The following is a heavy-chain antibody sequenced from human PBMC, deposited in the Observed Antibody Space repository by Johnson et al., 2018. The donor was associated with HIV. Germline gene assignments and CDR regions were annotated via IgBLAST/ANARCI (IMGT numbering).Heavy chain of an antibody. Sequence: QVQLVESGGGLVKPGGSLRLSCAASGFTFGDYYMSWIRQAPGKGLEWVSYISSSGRTIYYVDSVKGRCTISRDNTKNSLYLQMNSVRDDETAVYYCARGQWLVPGAFVIWGQGTMVTVSS. CDR2: ISSSGRTI. CDR1: GFTFGDYY. J-gene: IGHJ3*02. V-gene: IGHV3-11*04. D-gene: IGHD6-19*01. CDR3: ARGQWLVPGAFVI.